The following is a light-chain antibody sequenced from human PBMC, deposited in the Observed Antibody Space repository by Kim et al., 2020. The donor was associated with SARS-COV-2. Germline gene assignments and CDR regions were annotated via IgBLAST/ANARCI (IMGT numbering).Light chain of an antibody. Sequence: GQTTTTSCTRTSGDVGYNNAVSYYQQHPGNAPQLIMYVVSQRASVVSHCFSGTQSGNTASLTTSGLRAEDDADYYCTSHTTSNTYVFGSGTKVTVL. CDR3: TSHTTSNTYV. V-gene: IGLV2-14*04. CDR2: VVS. CDR1: SGDVGYNNA. J-gene: IGLJ1*01.